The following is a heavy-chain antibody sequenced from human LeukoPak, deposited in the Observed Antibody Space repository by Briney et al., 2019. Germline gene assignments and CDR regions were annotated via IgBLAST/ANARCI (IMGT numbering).Heavy chain of an antibody. J-gene: IGHJ4*02. D-gene: IGHD2-15*01. CDR3: AKAPVTTCRGAFCYPFDY. CDR1: VFTFIVDA. Sequence: GPTLRLSCAASVFTFIVDAMSWVRQAQSKGLVSVPAISHTGNTYHADAVKGRFTISRDSSENTLFLQMNRLRPEDAAVYYCAKAPVTTCRGAFCYPFDYWGRGTLVTVSS. CDR2: ISHTGNT. V-gene: IGHV3-23*01.